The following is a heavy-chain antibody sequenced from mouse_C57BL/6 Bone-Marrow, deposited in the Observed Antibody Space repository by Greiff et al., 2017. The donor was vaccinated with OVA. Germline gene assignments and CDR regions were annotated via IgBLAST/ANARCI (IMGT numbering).Heavy chain of an antibody. J-gene: IGHJ1*03. CDR3: ARGDYDDGWYFDV. D-gene: IGHD2-4*01. Sequence: QVQLQQSGPELVKPGASVKISCKASGYAFSSSWMNWVKQRPGKGLEWIGRIYPGDGDTNYNGKFKGKATLTADKSSSTAYMQLSSLTSEDSAVYFCARGDYDDGWYFDVWGTGTTVTVSS. CDR2: IYPGDGDT. V-gene: IGHV1-82*01. CDR1: GYAFSSSW.